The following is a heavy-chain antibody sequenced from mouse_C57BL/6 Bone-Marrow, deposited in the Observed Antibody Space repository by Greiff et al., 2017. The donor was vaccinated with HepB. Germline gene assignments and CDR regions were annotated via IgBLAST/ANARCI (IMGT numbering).Heavy chain of an antibody. CDR2: INYDGSST. D-gene: IGHD1-1*01. CDR3: ARSYLFAY. Sequence: EVKLVESEGGLVQPGRSMKLSCTASGFTFSDYYMAWVRQVPEKGLEWVANINYDGSSTYYLDSLKSRFIISRDNAKNILYLQMSSLKSEDTATYYCARSYLFAYWGQGTLVTVSA. CDR1: GFTFSDYY. V-gene: IGHV5-16*01. J-gene: IGHJ3*01.